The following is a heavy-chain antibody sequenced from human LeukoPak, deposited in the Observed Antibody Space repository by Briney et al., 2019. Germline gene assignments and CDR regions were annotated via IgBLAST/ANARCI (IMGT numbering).Heavy chain of an antibody. V-gene: IGHV3-30*04. J-gene: IGHJ3*02. CDR1: GFTFSSYA. CDR3: ARDLANIHTTGSTYDGFDI. Sequence: GRSLRPSCAASGFTFSSYAMHWVRQAPGKGLEWVAVISYDGSNKYYADSVKGRFTISRDNSKNTLYLQMNSLRAEDTAVYYCARDLANIHTTGSTYDGFDIWGQGTMVTVSS. D-gene: IGHD1-1*01. CDR2: ISYDGSNK.